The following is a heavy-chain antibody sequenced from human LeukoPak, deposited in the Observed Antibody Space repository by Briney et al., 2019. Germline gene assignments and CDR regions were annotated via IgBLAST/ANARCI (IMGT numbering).Heavy chain of an antibody. CDR3: ARHPGYSSGWYLNFDY. Sequence: PSETLSLTCTVSGGSISSSSYYWGWIRQPPGEGLEWIGSIYYSGSTYYNPSLKSRVTISVDTSKNQFSLKLSSVTAADTAVYYCARHPGYSSGWYLNFDYWGQGTLVTVSS. J-gene: IGHJ4*02. CDR2: IYYSGST. CDR1: GGSISSSSYY. V-gene: IGHV4-39*01. D-gene: IGHD6-19*01.